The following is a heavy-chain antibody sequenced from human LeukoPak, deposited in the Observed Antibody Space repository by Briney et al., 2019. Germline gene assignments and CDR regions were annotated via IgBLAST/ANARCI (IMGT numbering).Heavy chain of an antibody. CDR1: GGSFSGYY. CDR3: ARDLTADSSGYYYSSRWFDP. V-gene: IGHV4-59*01. J-gene: IGHJ5*02. Sequence: SETLSLTCAVYGGSFSGYYWSWIRQPPGKGLEWIGYIYYSGSTNYNPSLKSRVTISVDTSKNQFSLKLSSVTAADTAVYYCARDLTADSSGYYYSSRWFDPWGQGTLVTVSS. D-gene: IGHD3-22*01. CDR2: IYYSGST.